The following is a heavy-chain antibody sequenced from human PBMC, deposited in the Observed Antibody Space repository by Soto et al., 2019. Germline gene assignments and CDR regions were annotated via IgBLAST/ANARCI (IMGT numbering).Heavy chain of an antibody. D-gene: IGHD1-20*01. Sequence: PGGSLRLSCAASGFTFSSYWMSWVRQAPGKGLEWVANIKQDGSEKYYVDSVKGRFTISRDNAKNSLYLQMNSLRAEDTAVYYCVRGTTAYNSYFDYWGQGTLVTVSS. CDR2: IKQDGSEK. CDR1: GFTFSSYW. J-gene: IGHJ4*02. V-gene: IGHV3-7*03. CDR3: VRGTTAYNSYFDY.